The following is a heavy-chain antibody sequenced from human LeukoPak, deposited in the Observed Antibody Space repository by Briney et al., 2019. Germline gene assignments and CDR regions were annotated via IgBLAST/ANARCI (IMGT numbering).Heavy chain of an antibody. J-gene: IGHJ4*02. D-gene: IGHD1-26*01. Sequence: PGGSLRLSCAASGFTFSSYGMHRVRQAPGKELEWVAVIWYDGSNKYYADSVKGRFTISRDNSKNTLYLQMNSLRAEDTAVYYCAKDLDQIVGATGFDYWGQGTLVTVSS. CDR3: AKDLDQIVGATGFDY. CDR1: GFTFSSYG. V-gene: IGHV3-33*06. CDR2: IWYDGSNK.